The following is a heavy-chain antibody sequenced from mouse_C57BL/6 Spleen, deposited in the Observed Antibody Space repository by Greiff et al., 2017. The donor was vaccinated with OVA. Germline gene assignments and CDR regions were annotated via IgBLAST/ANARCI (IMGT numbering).Heavy chain of an antibody. D-gene: IGHD2-12*01. V-gene: IGHV7-1*01. CDR3: ARDAYYTGFDY. CDR2: SRNKANDYTT. Sequence: EVQRVESGGGLVQSGRSLRLSCATSGFTFSDFYMEWVRQAPGKGLEWIAASRNKANDYTTEYSASVKGRFIVSRDTSQSILYLQMNALRAEDTAIYYCARDAYYTGFDYWGQGTTLTVSS. CDR1: GFTFSDFY. J-gene: IGHJ2*01.